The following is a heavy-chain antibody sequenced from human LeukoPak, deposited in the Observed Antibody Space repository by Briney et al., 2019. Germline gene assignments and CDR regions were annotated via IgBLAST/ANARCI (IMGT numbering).Heavy chain of an antibody. CDR1: GFTFSSYS. Sequence: GGSLRLSCAASGFTFSSYSMNWVRQAPGKGLEWVSSISHGSSYIYYADSVKGRFTISRDNAENSLYLQMNSLRAEDTAVYYCARGPKYIASTGPHYFDYWGQGTLVTVSS. CDR3: ARGPKYIASTGPHYFDY. CDR2: ISHGSSYI. J-gene: IGHJ4*02. D-gene: IGHD1-1*01. V-gene: IGHV3-21*01.